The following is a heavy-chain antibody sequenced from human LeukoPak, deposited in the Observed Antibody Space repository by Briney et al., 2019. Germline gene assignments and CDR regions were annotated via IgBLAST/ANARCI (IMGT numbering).Heavy chain of an antibody. CDR3: ARLRGRDY. V-gene: IGHV3-30-3*01. J-gene: IGHJ4*02. CDR1: GFTFTSYA. CDR2: ISYDGSNK. Sequence: GGSLRLSCAASGFTFTSYAMIWARQAPGKGLEWVAVISYDGSNKYYADSVKGRFTISRDNSKNTLYLQMNSLRAEDTAVYYCARLRGRDYWGQGTLVTVSS.